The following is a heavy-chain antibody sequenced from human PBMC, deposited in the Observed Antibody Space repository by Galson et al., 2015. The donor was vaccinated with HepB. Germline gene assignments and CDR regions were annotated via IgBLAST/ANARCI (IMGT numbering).Heavy chain of an antibody. CDR2: IKQDGSEK. V-gene: IGHV3-7*03. Sequence: SLRLSCAASGFTFSSYWMSWVRQAPGKGQEWVANIKQDGSEKYYVDSVKGRFTISRDNAKNSLYLQMNSLRAEDTAVYYCAGSGKPPWFAHSGQGTLVTVSS. CDR3: AGSGKPPWFAH. J-gene: IGHJ5*02. CDR1: GFTFSSYW.